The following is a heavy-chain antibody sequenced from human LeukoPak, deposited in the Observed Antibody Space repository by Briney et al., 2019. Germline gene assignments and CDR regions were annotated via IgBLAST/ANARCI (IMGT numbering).Heavy chain of an antibody. J-gene: IGHJ6*03. CDR1: GFTFSSYE. D-gene: IGHD5-12*01. CDR2: ISSSGSTI. CDR3: ARVPIRGYYMDV. Sequence: GGSLRLSCAASGFTFSSYEMNLVRQAPGKGLEWVSYISSSGSTIYYADSVKGRFTISRDNAKNSLYLQMNSLRAEDTAVYYCARVPIRGYYMDVWGKGTTVTVSS. V-gene: IGHV3-48*03.